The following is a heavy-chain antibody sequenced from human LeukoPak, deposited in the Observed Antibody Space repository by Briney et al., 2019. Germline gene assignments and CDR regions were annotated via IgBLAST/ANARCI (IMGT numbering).Heavy chain of an antibody. V-gene: IGHV4-34*01. CDR3: ARHGPRYSSSWGTPRLDWFDP. CDR2: INHSGST. Sequence: PSETLSLTCAVYGGSFSGYYWSWIRQPPGKGLEWIGEINHSGSTNYNPSLKSRVTISVDTSKDQFSLKLSSVTAADTAVYYCARHGPRYSSSWGTPRLDWFDPWGQGTLVTVSS. J-gene: IGHJ5*02. D-gene: IGHD6-13*01. CDR1: GGSFSGYY.